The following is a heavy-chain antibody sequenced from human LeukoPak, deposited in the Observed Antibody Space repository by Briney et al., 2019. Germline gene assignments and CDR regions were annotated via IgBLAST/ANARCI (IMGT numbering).Heavy chain of an antibody. CDR1: GYTFTVYY. Sequence: ASVMVSCKASGYTFTVYYIHWVRQAPGQGLEWMGWINPNSGDTNYAQKFQGRVTVTRDTSISTAFMELNRLTSDDTAVYYCAREGAGGSWAGYWGQGTLVT. J-gene: IGHJ4*02. V-gene: IGHV1-2*02. D-gene: IGHD1-26*01. CDR3: AREGAGGSWAGY. CDR2: INPNSGDT.